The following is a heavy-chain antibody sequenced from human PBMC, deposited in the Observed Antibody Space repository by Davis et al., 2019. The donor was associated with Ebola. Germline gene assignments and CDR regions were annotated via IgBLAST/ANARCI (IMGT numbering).Heavy chain of an antibody. CDR2: ISSSSSYI. CDR1: GFTFSSYW. D-gene: IGHD2-2*01. J-gene: IGHJ6*02. CDR3: ARESIVVVPASNGMDV. Sequence: GESLKISCAASGFTFSSYWMSWVRQAPGKGLEWVSSISSSSSYIYYADSVKGRFTISRDNAKNSLYLQMNSLRAEDTAVYYCARESIVVVPASNGMDVWGQGTTVTVSS. V-gene: IGHV3-21*01.